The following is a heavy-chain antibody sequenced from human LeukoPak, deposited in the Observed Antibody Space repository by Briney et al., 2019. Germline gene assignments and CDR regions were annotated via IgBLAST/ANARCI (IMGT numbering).Heavy chain of an antibody. J-gene: IGHJ3*02. Sequence: ASVKVSCKASGYTFTSYYMHWVRQAPGQGLEWMGIINPSGGGTSYAQKFQGRVIMTRDTSTSTVYMELSSLRSEDTAVYYCARSITMVRGDDAFDIWGQGTMVTVSS. CDR1: GYTFTSYY. V-gene: IGHV1-46*01. CDR3: ARSITMVRGDDAFDI. CDR2: INPSGGGT. D-gene: IGHD3-10*01.